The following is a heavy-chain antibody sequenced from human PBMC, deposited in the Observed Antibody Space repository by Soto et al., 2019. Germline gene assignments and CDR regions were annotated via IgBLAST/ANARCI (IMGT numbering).Heavy chain of an antibody. CDR1: GFTFSSYA. D-gene: IGHD6-19*01. Sequence: EVQLLESGGGLVQPGGSLRLSCAASGFTFSSYAMSWVRQAPGKGLEWVSAISGSGGSTYYADSVKGRFTISRDNSKNTLYLQMNSLRAEDTGVYYCAKAAWQWLIRAPWFDPWGQGTLVTVSS. J-gene: IGHJ5*02. V-gene: IGHV3-23*01. CDR2: ISGSGGST. CDR3: AKAAWQWLIRAPWFDP.